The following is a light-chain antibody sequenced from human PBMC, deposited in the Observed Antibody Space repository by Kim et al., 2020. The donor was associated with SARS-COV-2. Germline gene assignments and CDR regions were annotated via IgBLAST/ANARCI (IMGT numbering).Light chain of an antibody. CDR3: QQYYSYPRD. V-gene: IGKV1-8*01. Sequence: SSTGDRVTTTCRASQGISSYLAWYQQKPGKAPKLLIYAASTLQSGVPSRFSGSGSGTDFTLTISCLQSEDFATYYCQQYYSYPRDFGGGTKVDIK. CDR2: AAS. CDR1: QGISSY. J-gene: IGKJ4*01.